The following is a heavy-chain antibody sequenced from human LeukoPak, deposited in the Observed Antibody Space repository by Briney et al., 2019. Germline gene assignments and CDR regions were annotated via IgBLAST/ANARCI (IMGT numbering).Heavy chain of an antibody. V-gene: IGHV3-23*01. Sequence: GGSLRLSCAASGFSFDTYSMTWVRQAPGKGLEWVSVIDRSGGNIHYVDSAKGRFTISRDNSKSTLYLQMNNLRDEDTAIYYCAAYSQTGDPSHYWGQGTLVAVSS. CDR3: AAYSQTGDPSHY. CDR1: GFSFDTYS. J-gene: IGHJ4*02. CDR2: IDRSGGNI. D-gene: IGHD7-27*01.